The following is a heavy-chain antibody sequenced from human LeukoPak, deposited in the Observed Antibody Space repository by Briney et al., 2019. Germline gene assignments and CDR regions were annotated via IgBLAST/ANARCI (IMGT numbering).Heavy chain of an antibody. CDR2: TYYRSKWYN. Sequence: SQTLSLTCAISGDSVSSNSAAWNWIRQSPSRGLEWLGRTYYRSKWYNDYAVSVKSRITINPDTSKSQFSLQLNSVTPEDTAVYYCSAAFGDEAWFDPWGQGTLVTVSS. CDR3: SAAFGDEAWFDP. CDR1: GDSVSSNSAA. V-gene: IGHV6-1*01. D-gene: IGHD3-10*01. J-gene: IGHJ5*02.